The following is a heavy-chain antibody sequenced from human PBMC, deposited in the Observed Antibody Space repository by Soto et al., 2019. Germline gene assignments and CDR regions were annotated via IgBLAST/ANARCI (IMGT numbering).Heavy chain of an antibody. CDR2: IYYSGST. J-gene: IGHJ6*02. CDR1: GGSISSGDYY. V-gene: IGHV4-30-4*01. Sequence: PSETLSLTCTVSGGSISSGDYYWSWIRQPPGKGLEWIGYIYYSGSTYYNPSLKSRVTISVDTSKNQFSLKLSSVTAADTAVYYCARHLAYYYGSGSFAVYYYGMDVWGQGTTVTVSS. D-gene: IGHD3-10*01. CDR3: ARHLAYYYGSGSFAVYYYGMDV.